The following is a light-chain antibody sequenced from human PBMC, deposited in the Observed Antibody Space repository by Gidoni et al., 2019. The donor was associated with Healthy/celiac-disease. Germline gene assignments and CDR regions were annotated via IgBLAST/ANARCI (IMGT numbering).Light chain of an antibody. CDR2: LGS. CDR1: QSLLHSNGYNY. CDR3: MQALQFSWT. V-gene: IGKV2-28*01. J-gene: IGKJ1*01. Sequence: DILMTQSPLSLPVTPGEPASISCRSSQSLLHSNGYNYLDWYLQKPGQSPQLLIYLGSNRASGVPDRFSGSGSGTDFTLKISRVEAEDVGVYYCMQALQFSWTFGQGTKVEIK.